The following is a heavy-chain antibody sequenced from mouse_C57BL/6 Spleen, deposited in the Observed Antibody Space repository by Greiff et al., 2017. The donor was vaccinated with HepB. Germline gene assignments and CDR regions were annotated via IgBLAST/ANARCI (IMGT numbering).Heavy chain of an antibody. J-gene: IGHJ1*03. V-gene: IGHV5-17*01. Sequence: EVHLVESGGGLVKPGGSLKLSCAASGFTFSDYGMHWVRQAPEKGLEWVAYISSGSSTIYYADTVKGRFTISRDNAKNTLFLQMTSLRSEDTAMYYCAKSGSSFHWYFDVWGTGTTVTVSS. CDR3: AKSGSSFHWYFDV. CDR1: GFTFSDYG. D-gene: IGHD1-1*01. CDR2: ISSGSSTI.